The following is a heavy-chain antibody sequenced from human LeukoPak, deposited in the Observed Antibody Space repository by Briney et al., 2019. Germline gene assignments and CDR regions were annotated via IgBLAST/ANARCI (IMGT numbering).Heavy chain of an antibody. CDR1: GYTFTGYY. CDR3: ARDLRPFAHRSSGLYYFDY. D-gene: IGHD3-22*01. J-gene: IGHJ4*02. Sequence: ASVKASCKASGYTFTGYYMHWVRQAPGQGLEWMGWINPNSGGTNYAQKFQGRVTMTRDTSISTAYMELSRLRSDDTAVYYCARDLRPFAHRSSGLYYFDYWGQGTLVTVSS. V-gene: IGHV1-2*02. CDR2: INPNSGGT.